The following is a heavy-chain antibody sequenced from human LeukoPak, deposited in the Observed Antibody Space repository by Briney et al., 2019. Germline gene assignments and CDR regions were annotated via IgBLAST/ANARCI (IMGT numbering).Heavy chain of an antibody. V-gene: IGHV3-53*01. CDR2: IYSGGST. CDR3: ARYHYDSSGYPYYFDY. CDR1: GFILSDNY. D-gene: IGHD3-22*01. J-gene: IGHJ4*02. Sequence: GRSLRLSCAASGFILSDNYMSWVRQAPGQGLEWVSVIYSGGSTYYADSVKGRFTISRDNSKNTVSLQLNSLRAEDTAVYYCARYHYDSSGYPYYFDYWGQGTLVTVSS.